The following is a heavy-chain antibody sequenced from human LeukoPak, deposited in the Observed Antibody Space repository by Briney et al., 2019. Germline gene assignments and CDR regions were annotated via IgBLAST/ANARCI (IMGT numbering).Heavy chain of an antibody. D-gene: IGHD3-3*01. CDR2: IKQDGSEK. Sequence: PGGSLRLSCAASGFTFSSYWMSWVRQAPGKGLEWVANIKQDGSEKYYVDSVKGRFTISRDNAKNSLYLQMNSLRAEDTAVYYCARDGLTHTYYDFWSGYNYYYGMDVWGQGTTVTVSS. CDR1: GFTFSSYW. J-gene: IGHJ6*02. V-gene: IGHV3-7*01. CDR3: ARDGLTHTYYDFWSGYNYYYGMDV.